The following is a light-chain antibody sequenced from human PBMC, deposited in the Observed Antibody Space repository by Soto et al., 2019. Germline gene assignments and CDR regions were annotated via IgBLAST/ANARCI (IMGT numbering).Light chain of an antibody. V-gene: IGLV2-14*01. Sequence: QSALTQPASVSGSPGQSITISCTGTSSDVGGYKYVSWYQQHPGKAPKLMIYEVSNRPSGVSNRFSGSKSGNTASLTISGLQAEDEADYYCSSYRSSGTVVFGGGTKVTVL. J-gene: IGLJ2*01. CDR1: SSDVGGYKY. CDR3: SSYRSSGTVV. CDR2: EVS.